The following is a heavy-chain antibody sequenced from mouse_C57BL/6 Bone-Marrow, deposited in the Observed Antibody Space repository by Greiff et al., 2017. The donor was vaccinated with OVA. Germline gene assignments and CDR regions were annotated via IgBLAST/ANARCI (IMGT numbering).Heavy chain of an antibody. CDR1: GFTFSSYA. V-gene: IGHV5-4*01. CDR3: ASLPYYYGRDY. Sequence: EVQRVESGGGLVKPGGSLKLSCAASGFTFSSYAMSWVRQTPEKRLEWVATISDGGSYTYYPDNVKGRFTISRDNAKNNLYLQMSHLKSEDTAMYYCASLPYYYGRDYWGQGTPLTVSS. J-gene: IGHJ2*01. CDR2: ISDGGSYT. D-gene: IGHD1-1*01.